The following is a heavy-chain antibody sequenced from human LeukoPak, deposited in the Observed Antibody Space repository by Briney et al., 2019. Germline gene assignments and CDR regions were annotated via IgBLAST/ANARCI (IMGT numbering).Heavy chain of an antibody. CDR2: ISGSGGST. CDR3: AKAPYYDFWSAYYTGFIPYFDY. J-gene: IGHJ4*02. D-gene: IGHD3-3*01. V-gene: IGHV3-23*01. CDR1: GFTFSSYA. Sequence: GGSLRLSCAASGFTFSSYAMTWVRQAPGKGLEWVSSISGSGGSTYYADSVKGRFTISRDNSKNTLYLQMNSLRAEDTAVYYCAKAPYYDFWSAYYTGFIPYFDYWGQGTLVTVSS.